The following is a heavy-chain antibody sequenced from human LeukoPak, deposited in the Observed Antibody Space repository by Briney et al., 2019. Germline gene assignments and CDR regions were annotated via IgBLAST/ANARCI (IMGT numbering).Heavy chain of an antibody. J-gene: IGHJ4*02. CDR3: ARDPDYGDPY. V-gene: IGHV3-11*01. CDR2: ITSSGATT. Sequence: PGGSLRLSCSASGFSFSDSYMNWFRLSPEKGLEWIAYITSSGATTKYADSVKGRFTISRVNAKNSMYLQMNSLRPEDTAVYYCARDPDYGDPYWGQGTLVTVSS. CDR1: GFSFSDSY. D-gene: IGHD4/OR15-4a*01.